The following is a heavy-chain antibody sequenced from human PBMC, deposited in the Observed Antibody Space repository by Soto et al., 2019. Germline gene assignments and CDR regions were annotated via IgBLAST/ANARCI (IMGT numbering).Heavy chain of an antibody. Sequence: SQTLSLTCAISGVSVSSDSATWNWIRQSPSRGLEWLGRTYYRSKWYNDYAVSVKSRIAITSDTSKNQLSLQLNSVTPEDTAVYFCARDSSGWHWYFDLWGRGTLVTVSS. D-gene: IGHD6-19*01. CDR2: TYYRSKWYN. V-gene: IGHV6-1*01. J-gene: IGHJ2*01. CDR3: ARDSSGWHWYFDL. CDR1: GVSVSSDSAT.